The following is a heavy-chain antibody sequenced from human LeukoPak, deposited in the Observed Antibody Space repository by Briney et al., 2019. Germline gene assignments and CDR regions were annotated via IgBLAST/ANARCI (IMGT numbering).Heavy chain of an antibody. CDR1: GGSFSGYY. V-gene: IGHV4-34*01. D-gene: IGHD5-18*01. Sequence: SETLSLTCAVYGGSFSGYYWSWIRQPPGKGLKWIGEINHSGSTNYNPSLKSRVTISVDTSKNQFSLKLSSVTAADTAVYYCARERRTLRIQLWLRIAAGAFDIWGQGTMVTVSS. CDR2: INHSGST. CDR3: ARERRTLRIQLWLRIAAGAFDI. J-gene: IGHJ3*02.